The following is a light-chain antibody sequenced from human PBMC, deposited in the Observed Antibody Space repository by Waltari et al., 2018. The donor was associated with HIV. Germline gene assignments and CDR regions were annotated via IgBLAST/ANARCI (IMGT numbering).Light chain of an antibody. J-gene: IGLJ3*02. Sequence: QSVLPQPPSLSAAPGQKVTISCPGSSSNIGQTYVSWYQQFPGTAPKLLIYESDKRPSGIPDRFSGSKSGTSATLGITGLQTGDEADYYCGTWDNSLNTGLFGGGTKLTVL. CDR2: ESD. CDR1: SSNIGQTY. V-gene: IGLV1-51*02. CDR3: GTWDNSLNTGL.